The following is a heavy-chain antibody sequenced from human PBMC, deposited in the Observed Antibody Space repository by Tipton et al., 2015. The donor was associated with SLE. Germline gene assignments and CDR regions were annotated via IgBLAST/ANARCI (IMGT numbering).Heavy chain of an antibody. CDR3: ARQGGSYDNYYYDMDV. CDR2: IYHSGST. D-gene: IGHD1-26*01. V-gene: IGHV4-39*06. J-gene: IGHJ6*02. CDR1: GGTITTSSYY. Sequence: TLSLTCTVSGGTITTSSYYWGWIRQPPGKGLEWIGSIYHSGSTYYNPSLKSRVTISVDTSKNQFPLNLSSVTAADTAVYYCARQGGSYDNYYYDMDVWGQGTTVTVSS.